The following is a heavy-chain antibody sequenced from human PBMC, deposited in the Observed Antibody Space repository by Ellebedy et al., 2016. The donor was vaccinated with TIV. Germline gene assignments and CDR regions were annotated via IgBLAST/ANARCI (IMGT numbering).Heavy chain of an antibody. D-gene: IGHD3-9*01. CDR2: IGSRSEYK. V-gene: IGHV3-23*01. J-gene: IGHJ4*02. CDR3: AKELVRMDSLSFDY. Sequence: PGGSLRLSCAASGFSFSTYAMAWVRQAPGKGLEWLSAIGSRSEYKFYTDSVKGRFTIARDNSKNTLWLQMYSLRDEETAVYYCAKELVRMDSLSFDYWGLGTLVTVSS. CDR1: GFSFSTYA.